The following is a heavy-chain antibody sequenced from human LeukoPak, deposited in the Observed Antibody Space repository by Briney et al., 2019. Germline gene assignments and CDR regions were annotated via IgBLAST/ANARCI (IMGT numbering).Heavy chain of an antibody. CDR2: IYYSGST. V-gene: IGHV4-59*08. CDR1: GGSISSYY. D-gene: IGHD6-13*01. J-gene: IGHJ2*01. CDR3: ARTIAAAFSGFDL. Sequence: SETLSLTCTGSGGSISSYYWSWIRQPPGKGLEWIGYIYYSGSTNYNPSLKSRVTISVDTSKNQFSLKLRSVTAADTAVYYCARTIAAAFSGFDLWGRGTLVTVSS.